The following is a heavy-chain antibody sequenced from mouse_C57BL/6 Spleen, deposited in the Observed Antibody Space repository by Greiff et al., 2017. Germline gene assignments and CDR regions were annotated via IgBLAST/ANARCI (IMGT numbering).Heavy chain of an antibody. CDR2: ISYDGSN. CDR1: GYSITSGYY. V-gene: IGHV3-6*01. CDR3: ARLDYDAMDY. J-gene: IGHJ4*01. Sequence: VQLQQSGPGLVKPSQSLPLTCSVTGYSITSGYYWNWIRQFPGNKLECMGYISYDGSNNYNPSLKNRISITRATSKNQFFLKLNSVTTDDTATYDCARLDYDAMDYWGQGTSVTVSS.